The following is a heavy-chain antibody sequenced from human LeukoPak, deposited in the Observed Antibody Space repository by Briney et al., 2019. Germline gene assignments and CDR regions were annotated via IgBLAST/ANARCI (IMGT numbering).Heavy chain of an antibody. CDR3: ARVQVCSSTSCYMASDY. V-gene: IGHV4-38-2*02. J-gene: IGHJ4*02. D-gene: IGHD2-2*02. CDR1: GYSISSGYY. CDR2: IYHSGST. Sequence: SETLSLTCTVSGYSISSGYYWGWIRQPPGKGLEWIGSIYHSGSTYYNPSLKSRVTISVDTSKNHFSLKLSSVTAADTAVYYCARVQVCSSTSCYMASDYWGQGTLVTVSS.